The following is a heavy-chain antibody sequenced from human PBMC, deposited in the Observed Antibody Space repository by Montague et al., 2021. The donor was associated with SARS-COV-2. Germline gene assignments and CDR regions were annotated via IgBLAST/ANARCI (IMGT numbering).Heavy chain of an antibody. J-gene: IGHJ4*02. CDR3: AKVGDLMAGYSLVNLDN. CDR2: IHSGGRSS. V-gene: IGHV3-23*03. Sequence: SLRLSCAASGFTFSGSPMSWVRQAPGKGLERVSVIHSGGRSSYYGKSVEGRFTVSRDNSKNTVYLQMNNLRAEDTAVYYCAKVGDLMAGYSLVNLDNWGQGTLVIVSS. CDR1: GFTFSGSP. D-gene: IGHD3-9*01.